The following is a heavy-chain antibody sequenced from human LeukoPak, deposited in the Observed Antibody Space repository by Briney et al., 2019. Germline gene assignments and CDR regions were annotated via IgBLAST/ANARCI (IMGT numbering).Heavy chain of an antibody. V-gene: IGHV3-48*02. D-gene: IGHD4-17*01. CDR1: GFTFSTYS. CDR2: ISSSSSTM. CDR3: ASLTTTSGR. J-gene: IGHJ4*02. Sequence: GRSLRLSCAASGFTFSTYSMNWVRQAPAKGLEWVSYISSSSSTMYYADSVKGRFTISRDNAENSLYLQMNSLRDEDTAVYYCASLTTTSGRWGQGTLVTVSS.